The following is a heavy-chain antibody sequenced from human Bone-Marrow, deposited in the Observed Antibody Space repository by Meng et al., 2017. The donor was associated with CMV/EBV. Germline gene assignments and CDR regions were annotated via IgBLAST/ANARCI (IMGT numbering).Heavy chain of an antibody. CDR2: INPNGGAT. V-gene: IGHV1-2*02. CDR3: ARDAPGEWYQLLYPFGSYGYYYYGMDV. D-gene: IGHD2-2*02. Sequence: ASVKVSCKTSGYTFIDYYMHWVRQAPGQGLEWLGWINPNGGATNYAQKFQGRVTMTRDTSISTAYMELSRLRSDDTAVYYCARDAPGEWYQLLYPFGSYGYYYYGMDVWGQGTTVTVSS. J-gene: IGHJ6*02. CDR1: GYTFIDYY.